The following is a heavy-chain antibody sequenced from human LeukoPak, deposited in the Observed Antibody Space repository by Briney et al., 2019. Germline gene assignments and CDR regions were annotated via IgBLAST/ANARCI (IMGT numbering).Heavy chain of an antibody. J-gene: IGHJ5*02. CDR3: AHRPWYFSKDSGYDYNWFDP. CDR2: IYWNDDK. CDR1: GFSLSTSGVG. D-gene: IGHD5-12*01. Sequence: KESGPTLVKPTQTLTLTCTFSGFSLSTSGVGVGWIRQPPGKALEWLALIYWNDDKRYSPSLKSRLTITKDTSKNQVVLTMTNMDPVDTATYYCAHRPWYFSKDSGYDYNWFDPWGQGTLVTVSS. V-gene: IGHV2-5*01.